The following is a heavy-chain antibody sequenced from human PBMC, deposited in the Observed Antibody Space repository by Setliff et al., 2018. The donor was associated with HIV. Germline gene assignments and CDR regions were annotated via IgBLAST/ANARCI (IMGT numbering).Heavy chain of an antibody. CDR1: GFTLTNYW. J-gene: IGHJ3*02. Sequence: GESLKISCAASGFTLTNYWMTWVRQAPGKGLEWVATINQDGSQKYYVDSVKGRFTISRDNAKNSLYLQMSSLRAEDTAVYYCARYNVEWELVIPNAFDIWGQGTMVTVSS. CDR3: ARYNVEWELVIPNAFDI. V-gene: IGHV3-7*01. CDR2: INQDGSQK. D-gene: IGHD1-26*01.